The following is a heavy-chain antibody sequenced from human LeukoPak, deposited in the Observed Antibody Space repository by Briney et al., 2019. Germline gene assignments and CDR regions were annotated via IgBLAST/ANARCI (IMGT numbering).Heavy chain of an antibody. CDR3: ARADDSEEGFDY. J-gene: IGHJ4*02. CDR1: GFTFSSYW. CDR2: IKKDGSEK. Sequence: GGSLRLSCAASGFTFSSYWMDWVRQAPGKGLEWVANIKKDGSEKYYVDSVKGRFAISRDNAKTSLYLQMNSLRAEDSAVYYCARADDSEEGFDYWGQGTLVTVSS. V-gene: IGHV3-7*01. D-gene: IGHD3-16*01.